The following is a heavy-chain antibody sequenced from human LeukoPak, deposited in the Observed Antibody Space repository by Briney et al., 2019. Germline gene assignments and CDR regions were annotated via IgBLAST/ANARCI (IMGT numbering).Heavy chain of an antibody. CDR1: GFTFSSYE. V-gene: IGHV3-23*01. CDR2: ISGSGGST. J-gene: IGHJ4*02. D-gene: IGHD1-26*01. Sequence: GGSLRLSCAASGFTFSSYEMNWVRQAPGKGLEWVSAISGSGGSTYYADSVKGRFTISRDNSKNTLYLQMNSLRAEDTAVYYCAKDVDSGSYYFDYWGQGTLVTVSS. CDR3: AKDVDSGSYYFDY.